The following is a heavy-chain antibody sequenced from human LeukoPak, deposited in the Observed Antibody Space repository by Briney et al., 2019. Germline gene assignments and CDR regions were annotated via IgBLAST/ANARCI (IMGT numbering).Heavy chain of an antibody. CDR1: GFSFTSYW. V-gene: IGHV3-7*05. D-gene: IGHD1-26*01. CDR2: INQYGSEK. J-gene: IGHJ4*02. CDR3: ASALGAHYFDY. Sequence: GGSLRLSCAASGFSFTSYWMGWVRQAPGKGPEWVANINQYGSEKYYVDSVKGRFTISRDNAKNSLYVQMNSLRAEDTAVYYCASALGAHYFDYWGRGTLVTVSS.